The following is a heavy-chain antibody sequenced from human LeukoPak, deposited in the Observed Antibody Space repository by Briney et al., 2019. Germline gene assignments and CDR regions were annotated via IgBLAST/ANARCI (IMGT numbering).Heavy chain of an antibody. D-gene: IGHD1-26*01. CDR2: IVVGSGNT. V-gene: IGHV1-58*01. J-gene: IGHJ4*02. CDR3: AADRSDVGATWYFDY. CDR1: GFTFTSSA. Sequence: SVTVSFTASGFTFTSSAVQWVRQARGQRLEWIGWIVVGSGNTNSAQKLQERVTITREMYTTTANMELNSMTSEDTAVYYCAADRSDVGATWYFDYWGQGTLVTVSS.